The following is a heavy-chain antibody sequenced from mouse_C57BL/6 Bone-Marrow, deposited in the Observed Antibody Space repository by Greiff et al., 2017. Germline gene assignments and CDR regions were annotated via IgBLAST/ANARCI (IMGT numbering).Heavy chain of an antibody. Sequence: QVQLKQSGPELVKPGASVKISCKASGYAFSSSWMNWVKQRPGKGLEWIGRIYPGVGDTNYNGKFKGKATLTADKSSSTAYMQLSCLTSEDSAVYFCARSLPYYGSSNWYFDVWGTGTTVTVSS. D-gene: IGHD1-1*01. J-gene: IGHJ1*03. CDR2: IYPGVGDT. CDR3: ARSLPYYGSSNWYFDV. CDR1: GYAFSSSW. V-gene: IGHV1-82*01.